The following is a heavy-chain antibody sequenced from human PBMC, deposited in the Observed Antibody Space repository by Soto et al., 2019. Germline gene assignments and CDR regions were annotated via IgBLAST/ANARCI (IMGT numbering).Heavy chain of an antibody. D-gene: IGHD3-10*01. V-gene: IGHV4-34*01. CDR1: GGSFSGYY. Sequence: SETLSLTCAVYGGSFSGYYWSWIRQPPGKGLEWIGEINHSGSTNYNPSLKSRVTISVDTSKNQFSLKLSSVTAADTAVYYCARGNKRGAITMVRGATFDYWGPGTLVTAS. J-gene: IGHJ4*02. CDR2: INHSGST. CDR3: ARGNKRGAITMVRGATFDY.